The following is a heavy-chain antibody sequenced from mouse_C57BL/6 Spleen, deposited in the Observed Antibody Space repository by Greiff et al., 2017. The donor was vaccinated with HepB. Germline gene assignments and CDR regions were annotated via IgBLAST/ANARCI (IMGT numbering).Heavy chain of an antibody. Sequence: QVQLQQSGPELVKPGASVKISCKASGYAFSSSWMNWVKQRPGKGLVWIGRIYPGDGDTNYNGKFKGKATLTADKSSSTAYMQLSSLTSEDSAVYVCARGIYYDYGGSLDYWGQGTSVTVSS. CDR2: IYPGDGDT. J-gene: IGHJ4*01. D-gene: IGHD2-4*01. CDR3: ARGIYYDYGGSLDY. V-gene: IGHV1-82*01. CDR1: GYAFSSSW.